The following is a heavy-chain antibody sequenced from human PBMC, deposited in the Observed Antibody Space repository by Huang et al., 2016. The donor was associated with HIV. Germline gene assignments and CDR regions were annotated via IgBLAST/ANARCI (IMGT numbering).Heavy chain of an antibody. CDR3: ARGTRLTGLWYFDL. Sequence: EVQLVESGGGLVQPGGSLRLSCAASGFTFSSYWMHWVRQAPGTGVVWVARSNGDGSSTNYADSVKGRFTISRDNAKNTLYVQVNSLRAEDTAVYYCARGTRLTGLWYFDLWGRGTLVIVSS. CDR2: SNGDGSST. J-gene: IGHJ2*01. CDR1: GFTFSSYW. D-gene: IGHD7-27*01. V-gene: IGHV3-74*01.